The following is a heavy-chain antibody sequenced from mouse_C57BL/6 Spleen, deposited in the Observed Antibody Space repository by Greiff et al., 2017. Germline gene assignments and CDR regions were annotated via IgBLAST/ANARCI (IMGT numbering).Heavy chain of an antibody. V-gene: IGHV2-2*01. J-gene: IGHJ3*01. D-gene: IGHD1-1*01. Sequence: QVQLQQSGPGLVLPSQSLSITCTVSGFSLTSYGVHWVRPSPGKGLEWLGVIWSGGSTDYNAAFISRLSISKDNSKSQVFFKMNSLQADDTAIYYCARSNYGSQAWFAYWGQGTLVTVSA. CDR1: GFSLTSYG. CDR2: IWSGGST. CDR3: ARSNYGSQAWFAY.